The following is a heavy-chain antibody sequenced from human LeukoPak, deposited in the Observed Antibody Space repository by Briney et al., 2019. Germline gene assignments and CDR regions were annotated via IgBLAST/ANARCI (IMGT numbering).Heavy chain of an antibody. Sequence: GGSLRLAWAASGFTFSSYAMHWVRQAPGKGLEWVAVIPYDGSNKSYADSVKGRFTICRDNSKYPLYLQMNSLRADGTAVYYCARVRWELLLIDSWGQGTLVTGSS. D-gene: IGHD2-15*01. CDR2: IPYDGSNK. CDR1: GFTFSSYA. J-gene: IGHJ4*02. CDR3: ARVRWELLLIDS. V-gene: IGHV3-30-3*01.